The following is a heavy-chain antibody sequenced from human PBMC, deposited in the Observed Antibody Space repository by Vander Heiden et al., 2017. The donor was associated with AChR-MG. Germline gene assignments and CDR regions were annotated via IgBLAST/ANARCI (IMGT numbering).Heavy chain of an antibody. CDR3: ARGGLSTGAPYYYYYMDV. D-gene: IGHD2-8*02. J-gene: IGHJ6*03. CDR1: GRTFSSYA. Sequence: QVQLVPAGAEVKKPGSSVKVSCKASGRTFSSYAISWVRQAPEQGLEWMGGIIPIFGTANYAQKFQGRVTITADESTSTAYMELSSLRSEDTAVYYCARGGLSTGAPYYYYYMDVWGKGTTVTVSS. CDR2: IIPIFGTA. V-gene: IGHV1-69*01.